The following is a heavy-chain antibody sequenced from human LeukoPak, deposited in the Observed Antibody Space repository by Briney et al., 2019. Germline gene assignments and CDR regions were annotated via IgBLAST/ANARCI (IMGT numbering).Heavy chain of an antibody. CDR2: ISGVGGST. CDR3: AKVGSTVTTYYYYYMDV. V-gene: IGHV3-23*01. CDR1: GFTFSSYA. D-gene: IGHD4-11*01. Sequence: PRGSLRLSCAASGFTFSSYAMSWVRQAPGKGLEWVSAISGVGGSTFYADSVKGRFTISRDNSQNTLYLQMNSLRAEDTAVYYCAKVGSTVTTYYYYYMDVWGKGTTVAVSS. J-gene: IGHJ6*03.